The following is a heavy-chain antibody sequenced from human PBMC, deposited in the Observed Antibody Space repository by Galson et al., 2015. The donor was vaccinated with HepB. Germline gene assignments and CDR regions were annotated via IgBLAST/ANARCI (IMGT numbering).Heavy chain of an antibody. CDR2: ISGSGYST. CDR1: GFSFDNYA. J-gene: IGHJ4*02. V-gene: IGHV3-23*01. CDR3: AKGLSNGDYAPILDN. Sequence: SLRLSCAASGFSFDNYAMSWVRQAPGKGLECVASISGSGYSTYYIDSAKGRFTISRDNSRNTLDLQMNSLRAEDTALYFCAKGLSNGDYAPILDNWGQGTLVTVSS. D-gene: IGHD4-17*01.